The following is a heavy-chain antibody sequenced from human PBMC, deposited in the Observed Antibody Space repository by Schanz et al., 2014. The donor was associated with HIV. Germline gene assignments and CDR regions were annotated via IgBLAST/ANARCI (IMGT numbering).Heavy chain of an antibody. CDR1: GGPFNNFT. J-gene: IGHJ5*02. V-gene: IGHV1-69*01. CDR2: IIPILGTS. Sequence: QVQLVQSGAAVRTPGTSVRVSCKASGGPFNNFTIAWVRQAPGQGLEWLGGIIPILGTSNYAQKFRGRVTITAEESTNIAYMELTRLRYEDTAVYYCARTARFCHGGSCPPSWFDPWGQGTLVSVSS. CDR3: ARTARFCHGGSCPPSWFDP. D-gene: IGHD2-15*01.